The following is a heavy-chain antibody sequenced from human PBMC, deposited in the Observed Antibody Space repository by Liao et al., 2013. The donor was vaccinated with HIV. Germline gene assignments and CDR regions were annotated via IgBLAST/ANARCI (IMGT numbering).Heavy chain of an antibody. V-gene: IGHV4-4*07. D-gene: IGHD6-19*01. J-gene: IGHJ3*02. CDR3: ARDLRSGWYDGDAFDI. CDR1: GGSISSYY. CDR2: VYSSGNT. Sequence: QVQLQESGPGLVKPSETLSLTCAVSGGSISSYYWSWIRQPAGKGLEWIGRVYSSGNTKTNPSLKSRVIMSVDTSKNQFSLKLRSVTAADTAVYYCARDLRSGWYDGDAFDIWGQGTMVTVSS.